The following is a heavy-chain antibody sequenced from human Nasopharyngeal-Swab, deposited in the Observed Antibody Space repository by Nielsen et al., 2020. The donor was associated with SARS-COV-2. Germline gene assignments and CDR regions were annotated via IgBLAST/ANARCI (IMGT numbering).Heavy chain of an antibody. V-gene: IGHV1-46*01. CDR3: ARESVNDAFDI. CDR1: GYTFTSYY. Sequence: ASVKVSCKASGYTFTSYYMHWVRQAPGQGLEWMGIINPSGGSTSYAQKFQGRVTMTRDTSTSTVYMELSSLRSEDTAVYYRARESVNDAFDIWGQGTMVTVSS. CDR2: INPSGGST. J-gene: IGHJ3*02.